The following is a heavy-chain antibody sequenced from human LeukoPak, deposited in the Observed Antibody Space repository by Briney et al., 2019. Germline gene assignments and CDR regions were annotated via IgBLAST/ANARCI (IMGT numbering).Heavy chain of an antibody. J-gene: IGHJ4*02. D-gene: IGHD3-10*01. CDR2: IYSGGST. CDR3: ARVDYGSGSYFDY. CDR1: GFTVSSNY. V-gene: IGHV3-53*01. Sequence: PGGSLRLSCAAPGFTVSSNYMSWVRRAPGKGLEWVSVIYSGGSTDYADSVKGRFAISRDNSKNMLYFQLNSLRAEDTAVYYCARVDYGSGSYFDYWGQGTLVTVSS.